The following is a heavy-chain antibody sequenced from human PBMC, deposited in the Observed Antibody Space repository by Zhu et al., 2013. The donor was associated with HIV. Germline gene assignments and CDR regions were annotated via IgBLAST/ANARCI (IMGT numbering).Heavy chain of an antibody. D-gene: IGHD5-12*01. V-gene: IGHV1-2*02. Sequence: PGASMKVSCKASGYSFSDHHIHWVRQAPGQGVEWMGWINPNSGGTNYAQKFQGRVTMTRDTSISTAYMELSRLRSDDTAVYYCARVGYSGYGGAFDIWGQGTMVTVSS. CDR2: INPNSGGT. CDR3: ARVGYSGYGGAFDI. CDR1: GYSFSDHH. J-gene: IGHJ3*02.